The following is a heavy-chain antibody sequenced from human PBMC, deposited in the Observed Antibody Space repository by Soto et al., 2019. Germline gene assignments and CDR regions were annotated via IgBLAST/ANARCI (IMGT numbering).Heavy chain of an antibody. V-gene: IGHV3-48*01. Sequence: EVQLVESGGGLVQPGGSLRLSCAASGFTFSSYSMNWVRQAPGKGLEWVSYISSSSSTIYYADSVKGRFTISRDNAKNSLYLQMNSLRAEDTAMYYCARDGSSSFFDYWGQGTLVTVSS. CDR3: ARDGSSSFFDY. J-gene: IGHJ4*02. CDR1: GFTFSSYS. D-gene: IGHD6-6*01. CDR2: ISSSSSTI.